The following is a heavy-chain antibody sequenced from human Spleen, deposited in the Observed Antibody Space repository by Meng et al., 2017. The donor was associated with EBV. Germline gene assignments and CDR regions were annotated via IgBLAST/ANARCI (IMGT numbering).Heavy chain of an antibody. J-gene: IGHJ4*02. V-gene: IGHV4-4*02. CDR3: ARDGSGSGTDFDY. Sequence: QVRLKGSGQGAVMPSGTRSLPCPVSGGCISSSNWWSWVRKPPGKGLEGIGEIYHSVSTNYNPSLTSRISISVVKSKNQFSLKLSSVTSADTAVYYCARDGSGSGTDFDYWGQGTLVTVSS. CDR2: IYHSVST. CDR1: GGCISSSNW. D-gene: IGHD1-1*01.